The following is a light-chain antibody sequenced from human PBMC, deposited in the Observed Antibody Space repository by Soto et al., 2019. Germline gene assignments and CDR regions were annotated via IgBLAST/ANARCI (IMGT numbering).Light chain of an antibody. CDR2: LEDSETY. V-gene: IGLV4-60*01. Sequence: QSVLTQSSSASASLGSSVKLTCSLSSGHSNYIIAWHQQQLRKAPRYLMKLEDSETYNTGSGVPGRFAGSSSGSARYLTICHHPVEDAADYYGETGDSHTWMFGGGTKLTVL. CDR1: SGHSNYI. CDR3: ETGDSHTWM. J-gene: IGLJ3*02.